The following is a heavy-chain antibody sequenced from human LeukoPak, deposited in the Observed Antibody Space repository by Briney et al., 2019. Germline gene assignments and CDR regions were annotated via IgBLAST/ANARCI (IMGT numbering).Heavy chain of an antibody. CDR3: AKRTNFNSGSHDY. V-gene: IGHV3-23*01. CDR1: GFTFSSHA. Sequence: PGGSLRLSCAASGFTFSSHAMSWVRQAPGKGLQWVSGISGSGGSTYYADSVKGRFTISRDNPKNTLYMQINSLRAEDTAVYYCAKRTNFNSGSHDYWGQGTLVTVSS. J-gene: IGHJ4*02. D-gene: IGHD3-10*01. CDR2: ISGSGGST.